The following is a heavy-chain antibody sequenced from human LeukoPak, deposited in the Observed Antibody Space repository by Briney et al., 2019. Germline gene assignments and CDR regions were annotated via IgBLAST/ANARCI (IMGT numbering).Heavy chain of an antibody. CDR2: IKQDGSEK. CDR1: GSTFSSYW. Sequence: GGSLRLSCAASGSTFSSYWMSWVRQAPGKGLEWVANIKQDGSEKYYVDSVKGRFTISRDNAKNSLYLQMNSLRAEDTAVYYCARGSQSWYFDLWGRGTLVTVSS. J-gene: IGHJ2*01. CDR3: ARGSQSWYFDL. V-gene: IGHV3-7*01.